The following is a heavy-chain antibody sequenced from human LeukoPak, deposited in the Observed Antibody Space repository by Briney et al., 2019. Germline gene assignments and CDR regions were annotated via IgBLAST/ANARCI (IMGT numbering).Heavy chain of an antibody. CDR2: IYSGGST. Sequence: QTGGSLRLSCAASGFTVSSNYMSWVRQAPGKGLEWVSVIYSGGSTYYADSVKGRFTISRDNSKNTLYLQMNSLRAEDTAVYYCAKHHYDSSGYYSYYFDYWGQGTLVTVSS. CDR3: AKHHYDSSGYYSYYFDY. D-gene: IGHD3-22*01. V-gene: IGHV3-53*01. CDR1: GFTVSSNY. J-gene: IGHJ4*02.